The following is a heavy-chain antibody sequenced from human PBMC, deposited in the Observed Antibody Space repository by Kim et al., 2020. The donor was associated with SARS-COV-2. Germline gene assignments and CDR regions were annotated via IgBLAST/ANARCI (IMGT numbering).Heavy chain of an antibody. V-gene: IGHV3-9*01. Sequence: GGSLRLSCAASGFTFDDYAMHWVRQAPGKGLEWVSGISWNSGSIGYADSVKGRFTISRDNAKNSLYLQMNSLRAEDTALYYCAKDSFSSGLGLLDYWGQGTLVTVSS. CDR2: ISWNSGSI. J-gene: IGHJ4*02. D-gene: IGHD6-19*01. CDR1: GFTFDDYA. CDR3: AKDSFSSGLGLLDY.